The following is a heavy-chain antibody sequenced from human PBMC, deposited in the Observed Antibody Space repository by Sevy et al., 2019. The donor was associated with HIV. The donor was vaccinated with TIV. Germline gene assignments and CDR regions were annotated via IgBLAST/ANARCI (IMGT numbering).Heavy chain of an antibody. J-gene: IGHJ4*02. D-gene: IGHD1-26*01. CDR1: GFTFSSYA. CDR3: AKDPSGSYLYYFDY. Sequence: GGSLRLSCAASGFTFSSYAMSWVRQAPGKGLEWVSAISGSGGSTYYADSVKGRFTISRDNCKNTLYLQMNSLRAEDTAVYYCAKDPSGSYLYYFDYWGQGTLVTVSS. CDR2: ISGSGGST. V-gene: IGHV3-23*01.